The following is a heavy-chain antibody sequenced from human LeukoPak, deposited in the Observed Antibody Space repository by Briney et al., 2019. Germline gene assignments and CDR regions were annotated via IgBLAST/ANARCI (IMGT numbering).Heavy chain of an antibody. D-gene: IGHD1-26*01. CDR2: IYYRGTT. Sequence: SETLSLTCTVSGGSISSSSYYWGWIRQSPGTGLEWIGSIYYRGTTYYNPSLKSRVTISVDTSKNQLSLRLNSVTAADTAVYYCAIATGNYYWDFDYWGQGILVTVSS. CDR1: GGSISSSSYY. CDR3: AIATGNYYWDFDY. V-gene: IGHV4-39*01. J-gene: IGHJ4*02.